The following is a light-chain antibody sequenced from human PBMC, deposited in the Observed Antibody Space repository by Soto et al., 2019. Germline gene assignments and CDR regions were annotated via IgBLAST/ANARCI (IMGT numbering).Light chain of an antibody. CDR1: TSNLGPGYD. Sequence: QSVLTQPPSVSGAPGQRVTLSCTGNTSNLGPGYDVHWYQQLPGAAPKLVIFGNRNRPSGVPERFSGSKSGTSASLAITGLQAEDEADYYCQAYDYSLTASVFGGGTKLTVL. V-gene: IGLV1-40*01. J-gene: IGLJ3*02. CDR2: GNR. CDR3: QAYDYSLTASV.